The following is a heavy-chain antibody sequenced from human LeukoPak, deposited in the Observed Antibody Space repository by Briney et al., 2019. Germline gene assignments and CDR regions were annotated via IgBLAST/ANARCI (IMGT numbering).Heavy chain of an antibody. J-gene: IGHJ4*02. D-gene: IGHD2-2*01. Sequence: GGSLRLSCAASGFTFSSYAMSWVRQAPGKGLEWVSAISGSGGSTYYADSVKGRFTISRDNSKNTLYLQMNSLRAEDKAVYYCAKGGQGVVPAAIAYWGQGTLVTVSS. CDR2: ISGSGGST. CDR1: GFTFSSYA. V-gene: IGHV3-23*01. CDR3: AKGGQGVVPAAIAY.